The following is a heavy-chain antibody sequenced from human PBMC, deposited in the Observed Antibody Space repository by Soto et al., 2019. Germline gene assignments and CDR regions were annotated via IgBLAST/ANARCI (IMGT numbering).Heavy chain of an antibody. Sequence: SETLSLTCAVSGGSISSGDYSWSWIRQPPGKGLEWIGYIYHSGSTNYNPSLKSRVTISVDTSKNQFSLKLSSVTAADTAVYYCARAAPRYGGGGGCYPGRDYGGKEPLVPVSS. CDR1: GGSISSGDYS. CDR3: ARAAPRYGGGGGCYPGRDY. J-gene: IGHJ4*02. CDR2: IYHSGST. V-gene: IGHV4-30-2*01. D-gene: IGHD2-15*01.